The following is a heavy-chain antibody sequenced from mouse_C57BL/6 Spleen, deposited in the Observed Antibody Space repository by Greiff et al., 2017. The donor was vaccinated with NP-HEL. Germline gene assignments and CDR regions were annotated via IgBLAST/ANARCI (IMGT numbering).Heavy chain of an antibody. CDR1: GFTSSDYG. CDR3: ARGGYGSSYGFAY. Sequence: EGKGVESGGGLVKPGGSLKLSCAASGFTSSDYGMHWVRQAPEKGLEWVAYISSGSSTIYYADTVKGRFTISRDNAKNTLFLQMTSLRSEDTAMYYCARGGYGSSYGFAYWGQGTLVTVSA. J-gene: IGHJ3*01. CDR2: ISSGSSTI. V-gene: IGHV5-17*01. D-gene: IGHD1-1*01.